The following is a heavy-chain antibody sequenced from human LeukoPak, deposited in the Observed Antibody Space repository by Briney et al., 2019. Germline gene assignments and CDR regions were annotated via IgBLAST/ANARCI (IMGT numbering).Heavy chain of an antibody. CDR1: GFTFSSYS. J-gene: IGHJ4*02. D-gene: IGHD5-24*01. CDR2: ISSSSNYI. Sequence: GGSLTLSCAASGFTFSSYSMNWVRQAPGKGLEWDSSISSSSNYIYYADSVKGRFTISRDNAKNSLYLQMNSLRAEDTAVYYCASNGEMATITWNDYWGQGTLVTVSS. V-gene: IGHV3-21*01. CDR3: ASNGEMATITWNDY.